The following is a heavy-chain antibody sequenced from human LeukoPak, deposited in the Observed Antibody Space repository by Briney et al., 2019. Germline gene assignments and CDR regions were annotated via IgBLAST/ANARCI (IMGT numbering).Heavy chain of an antibody. D-gene: IGHD3-10*01. J-gene: IGHJ4*02. CDR2: IYYSGST. V-gene: IGHV4-39*07. Sequence: SETLSLTCTVSGGSISSSSYYWGWIRQPPGKGLEWIGSIYYSGSTYYNPSLKSRVTISVDTSKNQFSLKLSSVTAADTAVYYCARGAMVRGAATFFPRAYRFYFDYWGQGTLVTVSS. CDR3: ARGAMVRGAATFFPRAYRFYFDY. CDR1: GGSISSSSYY.